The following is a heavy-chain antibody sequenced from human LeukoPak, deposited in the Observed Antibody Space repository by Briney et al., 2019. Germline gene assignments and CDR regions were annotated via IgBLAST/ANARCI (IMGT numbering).Heavy chain of an antibody. J-gene: IGHJ4*02. V-gene: IGHV1-18*01. CDR1: GYTFTTYG. D-gene: IGHD2-8*02. CDR3: AREDCVSGVCYLGDY. Sequence: ASVKVSCKTSGYTFTTYGFSWVRQAPGQGPEWMGWISGYNGNTKYAQKFQDRVIMTTDTSTSTVSMELRSLRSDDTAVYYCAREDCVSGVCYLGDYWGQGTLVTVSS. CDR2: ISGYNGNT.